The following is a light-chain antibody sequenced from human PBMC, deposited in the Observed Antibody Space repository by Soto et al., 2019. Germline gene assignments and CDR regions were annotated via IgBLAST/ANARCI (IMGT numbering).Light chain of an antibody. CDR1: QSVGSY. CDR2: GAS. J-gene: IGKJ5*01. CDR3: QQYHNWPPIT. V-gene: IGKV3D-15*01. Sequence: EIVLTQSPATLSLSPGERATLSCRASQSVGSYLAWYQQKPGQAPRLLIYGASTRATGIPARFSGSGSGTEFTLTISNLQSEDFAVYFCQQYHNWPPITFGQGTRLEIK.